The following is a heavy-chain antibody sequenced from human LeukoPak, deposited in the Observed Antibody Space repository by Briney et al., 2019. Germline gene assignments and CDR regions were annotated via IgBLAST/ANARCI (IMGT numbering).Heavy chain of an antibody. CDR2: INHSGST. D-gene: IGHD6-19*01. J-gene: IGHJ6*03. CDR3: ARGRWLVRSYYYYYMDV. CDR1: GGSFSGYY. Sequence: SETLSLTCAVYGGSFSGYYWSWIRQPPGKGLEWIGEINHSGSTSYNPSLKSRVTISVDTSKNQFSLKLSSVTAADTAVYYCARGRWLVRSYYYYYMDVWGKGTTVTVSS. V-gene: IGHV4-34*01.